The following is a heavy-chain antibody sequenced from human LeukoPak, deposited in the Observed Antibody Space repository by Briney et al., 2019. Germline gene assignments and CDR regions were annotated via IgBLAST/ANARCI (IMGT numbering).Heavy chain of an antibody. CDR2: INWNGGST. CDR1: GFTFDDYG. J-gene: IGHJ3*02. D-gene: IGHD3-22*01. V-gene: IGHV3-20*04. CDR3: ARVYDSSGYDAFDI. Sequence: PGGSLRLSCAASGFTFDDYGMSWVRQAPGKGLEWVSGINWNGGSTGYADSVKGRFTISRDNAKNSLYLQMNSLRAEDTALYYCARVYDSSGYDAFDIWGQGTRVTVSS.